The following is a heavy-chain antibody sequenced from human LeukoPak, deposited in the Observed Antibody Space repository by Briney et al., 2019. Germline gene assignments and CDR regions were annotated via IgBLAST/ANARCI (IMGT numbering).Heavy chain of an antibody. CDR2: IWYDGSQK. D-gene: IGHD5-12*01. CDR3: ARYTSGYDFDY. CDR1: GFTFSGHG. V-gene: IGHV3-33*01. Sequence: GRSLRLSCAASGFTFSGHGMHWVRQAPGKGLECVAVIWYDGSQKYYADSVKGRFTISRDNSKNTLFLQMNSLRAEDTAVYHCARYTSGYDFDYWGQGTLVTVSS. J-gene: IGHJ4*02.